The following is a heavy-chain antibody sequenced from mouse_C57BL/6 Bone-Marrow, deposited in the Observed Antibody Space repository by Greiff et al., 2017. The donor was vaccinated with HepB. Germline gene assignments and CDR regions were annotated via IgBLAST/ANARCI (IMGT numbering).Heavy chain of an antibody. CDR2: ISNGGGST. CDR3: ARRNYDEYFDV. J-gene: IGHJ1*03. Sequence: EVKLMESGGGLVQPGGSLKLSCAASGFTFSDYYMYWVRQTPEKRLEWVAYISNGGGSTYYPDTVKGRFTISRDNAKNTLYLQMSRLKSEDTAMYYCARRNYDEYFDVWGTGTTVTVSS. D-gene: IGHD2-4*01. V-gene: IGHV5-12*01. CDR1: GFTFSDYY.